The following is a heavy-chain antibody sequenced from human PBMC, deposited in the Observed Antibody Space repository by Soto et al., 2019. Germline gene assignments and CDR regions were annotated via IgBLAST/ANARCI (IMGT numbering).Heavy chain of an antibody. CDR1: GFTFSSYG. CDR3: ARWGIAAGDY. D-gene: IGHD6-13*01. J-gene: IGHJ4*02. V-gene: IGHV3-33*01. Sequence: ESGGGVVQPGRSLRLSGAASGFTFSSYGMHWVRQAPGKGLVWVAVIWYDGRNEYYADSVKGRFTISRDNSKNTLYLQMNSLRAEDTAVYYCARWGIAAGDYWGQGTLVTVSS. CDR2: IWYDGRNE.